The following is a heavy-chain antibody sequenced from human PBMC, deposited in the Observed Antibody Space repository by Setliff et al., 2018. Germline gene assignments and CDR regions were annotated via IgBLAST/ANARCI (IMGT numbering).Heavy chain of an antibody. CDR1: GYTFTRHG. D-gene: IGHD6-19*01. V-gene: IGHV1-18*01. CDR2: ISVYNGDT. Sequence: ASVKVSCKASGYTFTRHGISWVRQAPGQGLEWMGWISVYNGDTNYPQRLQGRVTMTTDTSTSTAYMELRSLRSDDTAVYFCARVGGYASAWHGIEAFDIWGQGTKVTVSS. CDR3: ARVGGYASAWHGIEAFDI. J-gene: IGHJ3*02.